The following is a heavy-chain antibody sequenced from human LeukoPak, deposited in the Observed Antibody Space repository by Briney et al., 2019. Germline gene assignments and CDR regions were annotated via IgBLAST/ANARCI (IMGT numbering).Heavy chain of an antibody. J-gene: IGHJ5*02. Sequence: GGSLRLSCAASGCTFSSYAMSWVRQAPGKGLEWVSAISGSGGSTYYADSVKGRFTISRDNSKNTLYLQMNSLRAEDTAVYYCAKSLRYYDSSGYYRWFDPWGQGTLVTVSS. V-gene: IGHV3-23*01. CDR2: ISGSGGST. CDR1: GCTFSSYA. CDR3: AKSLRYYDSSGYYRWFDP. D-gene: IGHD3-22*01.